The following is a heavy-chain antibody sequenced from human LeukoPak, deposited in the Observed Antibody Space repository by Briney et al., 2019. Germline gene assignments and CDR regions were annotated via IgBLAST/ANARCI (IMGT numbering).Heavy chain of an antibody. V-gene: IGHV4-39*07. J-gene: IGHJ4*02. D-gene: IGHD3-22*01. CDR2: IYYSGST. CDR3: ARGGYYYDSSGPYYFDY. CDR1: GGSISSSSYY. Sequence: PSETLSLTCTVSGGSISSSSYYWGWIRQPPGKGLEWIGSIYYSGSTYYNPSLKSRVTISVDTSKNQFSLKLSSVTAADTAVYYCARGGYYYDSSGPYYFDYWGQGTLVTVSS.